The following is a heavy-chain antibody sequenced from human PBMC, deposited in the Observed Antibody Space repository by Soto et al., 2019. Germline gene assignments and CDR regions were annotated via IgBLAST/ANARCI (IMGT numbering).Heavy chain of an antibody. D-gene: IGHD2-8*01. V-gene: IGHV3-53*02. CDR3: ARDRQDCTNGVCCTGGYYGMDV. CDR1: GFTVSSNY. CDR2: IYSGGST. J-gene: IGHJ6*02. Sequence: EVQLVETGGGLIQPGGSLRLSCAASGFTVSSNYMSWVRQAPGKGLEWVSVIYSGGSTYYADSVKGRFTISRDNSKNTLYLQMNSLRAEDTAVYYCARDRQDCTNGVCCTGGYYGMDVWGQGTTVTVSS.